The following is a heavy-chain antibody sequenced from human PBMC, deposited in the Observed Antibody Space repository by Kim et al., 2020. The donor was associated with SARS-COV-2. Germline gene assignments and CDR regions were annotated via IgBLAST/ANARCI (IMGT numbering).Heavy chain of an antibody. V-gene: IGHV4-59*12. D-gene: IGHD6-19*01. CDR1: GGSISSYY. Sequence: SETLSLTCTVSGGSISSYYWSWIRQPPGKGLEWIGYIYYSGSPNYNPSLRGRVTISADTSKNQISLKVNSVTAADTAVYYCASGGGGIAVAGTGGWLAPWGQGALVTVSS. J-gene: IGHJ5*02. CDR2: IYYSGSP. CDR3: ASGGGGIAVAGTGGWLAP.